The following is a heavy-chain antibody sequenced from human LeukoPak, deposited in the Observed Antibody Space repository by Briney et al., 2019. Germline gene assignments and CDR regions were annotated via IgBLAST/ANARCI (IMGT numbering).Heavy chain of an antibody. CDR1: GLTVSGKH. CDR3: AARDCSITACSAGVFDY. J-gene: IGHJ4*02. CDR2: VYTGGST. D-gene: IGHD2-2*01. V-gene: IGHV3-53*01. Sequence: GGSLRLSRAASGLTVSGKHMSWVRQAPGKGLEWVSSVYTGGSTYYADSVKGRFTISRDNTRNTLHLQMSSLRADDTAVYYCAARDCSITACSAGVFDYWGQGTLVTVSS.